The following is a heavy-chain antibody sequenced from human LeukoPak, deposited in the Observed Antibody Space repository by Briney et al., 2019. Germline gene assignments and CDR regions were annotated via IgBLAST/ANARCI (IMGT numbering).Heavy chain of an antibody. CDR2: IREDGGKQ. CDR1: GFNFDNFW. J-gene: IGHJ4*02. V-gene: IGHV3-7*01. D-gene: IGHD3-10*01. CDR3: ARGGVDHYGSGTYYLMYYFDH. Sequence: GGSLRLSCAASGFNFDNFWMSWVRQAPGKGLEWVANIREDGGKQNYVDSVKGRFTISRDNAKSSVYLQLNSLRADDTAIYYCARGGVDHYGSGTYYLMYYFDHWGQGALVTVSS.